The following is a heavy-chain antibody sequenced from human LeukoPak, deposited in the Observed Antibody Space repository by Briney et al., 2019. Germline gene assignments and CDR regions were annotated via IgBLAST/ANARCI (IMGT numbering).Heavy chain of an antibody. CDR2: ISAYNGNT. V-gene: IGHV1-18*01. Sequence: GASVKVSCKASGYTFTSYGISWVRQAPGQGLEWMGWISAYNGNTNYAQKLQGRVTMTTDTSTSTAYMELRSLRSDDTAVYYCARDGAMIVVAVRMDAWGQGTTVTVSS. CDR3: ARDGAMIVVAVRMDA. CDR1: GYTFTSYG. D-gene: IGHD3-22*01. J-gene: IGHJ6*02.